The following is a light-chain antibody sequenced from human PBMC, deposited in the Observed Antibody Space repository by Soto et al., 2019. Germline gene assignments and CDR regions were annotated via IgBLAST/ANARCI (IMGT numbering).Light chain of an antibody. CDR2: LNSDGSH. CDR1: SGHSNYA. J-gene: IGLJ3*02. CDR3: QTWGTGFWV. V-gene: IGLV4-69*01. Sequence: QSVLTQSPSASASLGASVKLTCTLSSGHSNYAIAWRQQQPEKGPRYLMKLNSDGSHSKGDGIPDRFSGSSSGAERYLTISSLQSEDEADYYCQTWGTGFWVFGGGTKLTVL.